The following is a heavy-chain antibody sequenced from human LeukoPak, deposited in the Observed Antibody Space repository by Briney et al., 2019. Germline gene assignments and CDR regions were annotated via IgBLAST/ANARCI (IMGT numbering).Heavy chain of an antibody. CDR3: ARDEGRHLNPHYYGMDV. CDR2: INAGNGNT. Sequence: ASVKVSCKASGYTFTSYAMHWVRQAPGQRLEWMGWINAGNGNTKYSQKFQGRVTITRDTSASTAYMELSSLRSEDTAVYYCARDEGRHLNPHYYGMDVWGQGTTVTVSS. CDR1: GYTFTSYA. J-gene: IGHJ6*02. V-gene: IGHV1-3*01.